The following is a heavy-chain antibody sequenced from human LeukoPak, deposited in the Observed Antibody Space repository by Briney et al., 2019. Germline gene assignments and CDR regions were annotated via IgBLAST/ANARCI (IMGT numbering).Heavy chain of an antibody. D-gene: IGHD2-8*01. J-gene: IGHJ4*02. CDR2: ISAYNGNT. CDR1: GYTFTSYG. CDR3: ARDGVGYCTNGVCYPDY. Sequence: ASVKVSCKASGYTFTSYGISWVRQAPGQGLEWMGWISAYNGNTNYAQKLQGRVTMTTDTSTSTAYMELRSLRSDDTVVYYCARDGVGYCTNGVCYPDYWDQGTLVTVSS. V-gene: IGHV1-18*01.